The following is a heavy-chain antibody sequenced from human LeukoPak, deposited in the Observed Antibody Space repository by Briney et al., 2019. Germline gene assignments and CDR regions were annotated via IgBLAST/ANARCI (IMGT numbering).Heavy chain of an antibody. CDR2: ISYDGSNK. V-gene: IGHV3-30*01. J-gene: IGHJ4*02. CDR1: GFTFSSYA. Sequence: PGGSLRLSCAASGFTFSSYAMHWVRQAPGKGLEWVAVISYDGSNKYYADSVKGRFTISRDNSKNTLYLQMNSPRAEDTAVYYCAGEIRYSIEGSTNFDYWGQGTLVTVSS. CDR3: AGEIRYSIEGSTNFDY. D-gene: IGHD4-11*01.